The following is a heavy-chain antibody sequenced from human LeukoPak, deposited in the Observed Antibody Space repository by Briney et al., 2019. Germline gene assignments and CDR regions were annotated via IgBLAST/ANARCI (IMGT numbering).Heavy chain of an antibody. Sequence: ASVKVSCKASGYTFTSYGISWVRQAPGQGLEWMGWISAYNGNTNYAQKLQGRVTMTTDTSTSTAYMELRSPRSDDTAVYYCAREGLGMVTTGYYYYGMDVWGQGTTVTVSS. D-gene: IGHD4-17*01. V-gene: IGHV1-18*01. CDR1: GYTFTSYG. CDR2: ISAYNGNT. CDR3: AREGLGMVTTGYYYYGMDV. J-gene: IGHJ6*02.